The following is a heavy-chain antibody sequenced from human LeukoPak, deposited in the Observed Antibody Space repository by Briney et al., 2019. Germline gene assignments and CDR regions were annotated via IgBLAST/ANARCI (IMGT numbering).Heavy chain of an antibody. Sequence: GGSLRLSCAASGFTFSSYWMHWVRQAPGKGLVWVSRINSDGSSTSCADSVKGRFTISRDNAKNTLYLQMNSLRAEDTAVYYCARVGGSYPPDYWGQGTLVTVSS. CDR2: INSDGSST. V-gene: IGHV3-74*01. CDR1: GFTFSSYW. J-gene: IGHJ4*02. D-gene: IGHD1-26*01. CDR3: ARVGGSYPPDY.